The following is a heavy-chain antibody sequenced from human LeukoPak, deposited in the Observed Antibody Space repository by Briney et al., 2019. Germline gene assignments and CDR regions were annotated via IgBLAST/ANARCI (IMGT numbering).Heavy chain of an antibody. V-gene: IGHV1-69*02. CDR2: ITPILGIA. J-gene: IGHJ4*02. CDR3: AECSSTSCYTGGGFDY. Sequence: SVKVSCKASGGTFSSYTISGVRQAPGQGLEWMGRITPILGIANYAQKFQGRVTITADKSTSTAYMELSSLRSEDTAVYYCAECSSTSCYTGGGFDYWGQGTLVTVSS. D-gene: IGHD2-2*02. CDR1: GGTFSSYT.